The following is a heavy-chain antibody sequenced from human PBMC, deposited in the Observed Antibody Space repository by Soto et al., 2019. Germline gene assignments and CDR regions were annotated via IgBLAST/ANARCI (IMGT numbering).Heavy chain of an antibody. CDR1: GGTFSSYA. J-gene: IGHJ6*02. Sequence: SVKVSCKASGGTFSSYAISWVRQAPGQGLEWMGGIIPIFGTANYAQKFQGRVTITADESTSTAYMELSSLRSEDTAVYYCARDRESSGNYYYSGMDVWGQGTTVTVSS. CDR3: ARDRESSGNYYYSGMDV. D-gene: IGHD6-19*01. V-gene: IGHV1-69*13. CDR2: IIPIFGTA.